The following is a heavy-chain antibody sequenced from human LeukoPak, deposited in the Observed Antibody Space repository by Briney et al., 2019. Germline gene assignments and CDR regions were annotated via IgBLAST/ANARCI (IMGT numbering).Heavy chain of an antibody. CDR3: ARDYGGNSNYYYYGMDV. V-gene: IGHV4-59*01. CDR1: GGSISSYY. Sequence: SETLSLTCTVSGGSISSYYWSWIRQPPGKGLEWIGYIYYSGSTNYNPSLKSRVTISVDTSKNQFSLKLNSVTAADTAVYYCARDYGGNSNYYYYGMDVWGQGTTATVSS. CDR2: IYYSGST. J-gene: IGHJ6*02. D-gene: IGHD4-23*01.